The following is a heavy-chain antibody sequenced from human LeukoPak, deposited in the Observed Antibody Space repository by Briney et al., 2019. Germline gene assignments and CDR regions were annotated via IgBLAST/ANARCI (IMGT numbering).Heavy chain of an antibody. J-gene: IGHJ4*02. CDR3: AKARFHNGGWFDF. V-gene: IGHV3-43*02. CDR1: GFTFDDFA. Sequence: GGSLRLSCAGSGFTFDDFAMFWVRQAPGKGLEWASLVSGDGGATYYEDSVKGRFTISRDNSRNSLFLQMNSLRSEDTALYYCAKARFHNGGWFDFWGQGTLVTVSS. D-gene: IGHD3-16*01. CDR2: VSGDGGAT.